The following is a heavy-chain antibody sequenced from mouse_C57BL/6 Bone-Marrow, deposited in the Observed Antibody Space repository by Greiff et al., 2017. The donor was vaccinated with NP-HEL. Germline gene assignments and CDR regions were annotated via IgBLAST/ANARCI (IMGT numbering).Heavy chain of an antibody. CDR3: ARTRSTMVTTGFAY. J-gene: IGHJ3*01. V-gene: IGHV2-2*01. CDR1: GFSLTSYG. D-gene: IGHD2-2*01. Sequence: VQLQESGPGLVQPSQSLSITCTVSGFSLTSYGVHWVRQSPGKGLEWLGVTWSGGSTDYNAAFISRLSISKDNSKSQVFFKMNSLQADDTAIYYCARTRSTMVTTGFAYWGQGTLVTVSA. CDR2: TWSGGST.